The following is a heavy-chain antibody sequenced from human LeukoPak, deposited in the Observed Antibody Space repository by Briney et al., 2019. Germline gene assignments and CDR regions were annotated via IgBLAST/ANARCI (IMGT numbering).Heavy chain of an antibody. J-gene: IGHJ4*02. CDR2: ISSSSSYI. CDR3: AKDQYDYGGSAMGY. D-gene: IGHD4-23*01. CDR1: GFTFSSYS. Sequence: GGSLRLSCAASGFTFSSYSMNWVRQAPGKGLEWVSSISSSSSYIYYADSVKGRFTISRDNSKNTLYLQMNSLRAEDTAVYYCAKDQYDYGGSAMGYWGQGTLVTVSS. V-gene: IGHV3-21*04.